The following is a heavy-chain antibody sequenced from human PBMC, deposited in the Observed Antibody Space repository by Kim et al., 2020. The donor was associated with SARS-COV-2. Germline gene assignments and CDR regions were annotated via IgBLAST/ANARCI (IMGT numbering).Heavy chain of an antibody. J-gene: IGHJ5*02. D-gene: IGHD3-10*02. CDR3: ARHGNYYVADFAP. CDR1: GGSISSSSYY. Sequence: SETLSLTCTVSGGSISSSSYYWGWIRQPPGKGLEWIGSIYYSGSTYYNPSLKSRITISVDTSKNQFSLKLSSVTAADTAVYYCARHGNYYVADFAPWGQGTLVTVSS. CDR2: IYYSGST. V-gene: IGHV4-39*01.